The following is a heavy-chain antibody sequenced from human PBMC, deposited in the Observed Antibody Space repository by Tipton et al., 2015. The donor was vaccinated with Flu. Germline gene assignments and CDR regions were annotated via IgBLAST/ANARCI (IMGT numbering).Heavy chain of an antibody. CDR1: GITFSSYA. D-gene: IGHD6-19*01. V-gene: IGHV3-23*01. CDR2: IVRSGTST. Sequence: SLRLSCTASGITFSSYAMSWVRQAPGKGLEWVSTIVRSGTSTYYADSVKGRFSISRDNSKNTLYLQMNSLRAEDTAVYYCARAVAGGEAYWGQGTLVTVSS. J-gene: IGHJ4*02. CDR3: ARAVAGGEAY.